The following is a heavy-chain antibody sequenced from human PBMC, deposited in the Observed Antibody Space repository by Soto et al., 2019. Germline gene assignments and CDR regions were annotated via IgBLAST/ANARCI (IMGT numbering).Heavy chain of an antibody. CDR3: AREGRGGWYLLNWFAP. V-gene: IGHV3-30-3*01. J-gene: IGHJ5*02. CDR1: GFTFSSYA. Sequence: QVQLVESGGGVVQPGRSLRLSCAASGFTFSSYAMHWVGQAPGKGLEWVAVISYDGSNKYYADSVKGRFTISRDNSKNTLYLQMNSLRAEDTAVYYCAREGRGGWYLLNWFAPWGQGTLVTVSS. CDR2: ISYDGSNK. D-gene: IGHD6-19*01.